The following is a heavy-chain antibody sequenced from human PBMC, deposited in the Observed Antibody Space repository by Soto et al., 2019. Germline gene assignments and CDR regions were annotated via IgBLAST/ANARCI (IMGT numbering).Heavy chain of an antibody. J-gene: IGHJ4*02. CDR1: GGTFSSYT. Sequence: QVQLVQSGAAVKKPGSSVKVSFKASGGTFSSYTISWVRQAPGQGLAWMGRIIPILGIANYAQKFQGRVTITADKSTSTAYMELSSLRSEDTAVYYCARNALGAPLDYWCQGTLVTFSS. D-gene: IGHD3-16*02. V-gene: IGHV1-69*02. CDR2: IIPILGIA. CDR3: ARNALGAPLDY.